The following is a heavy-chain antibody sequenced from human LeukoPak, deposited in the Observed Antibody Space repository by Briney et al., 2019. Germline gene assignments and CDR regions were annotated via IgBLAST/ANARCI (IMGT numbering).Heavy chain of an antibody. J-gene: IGHJ4*02. Sequence: GGSLKLSCAASGFTFSGSAMHWVRQASGKGLEWVGRIRSKANSYATAYAASVKGRFTISRDDSKNTAYLQMNSLKTEDTAAYYCTRAPDYGGNYDYWGQGTLVTVSS. V-gene: IGHV3-73*01. CDR2: IRSKANSYAT. CDR3: TRAPDYGGNYDY. D-gene: IGHD4-23*01. CDR1: GFTFSGSA.